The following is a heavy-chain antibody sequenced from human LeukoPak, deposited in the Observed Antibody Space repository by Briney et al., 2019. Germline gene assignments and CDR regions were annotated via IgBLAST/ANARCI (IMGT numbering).Heavy chain of an antibody. CDR1: GYTFTSYA. J-gene: IGHJ4*02. CDR3: ARVRMVRAHGWGYFDY. Sequence: ASVKVSCKASGYTFTSYAMHWVRQAPGQRLEWMGWINAGNGNTKYSQKFQGRVTITRDTSASTAYMELSSLRSEDTAVYYCARVRMVRAHGWGYFDYWGQGTLVTVSS. V-gene: IGHV1-3*01. CDR2: INAGNGNT. D-gene: IGHD3-10*01.